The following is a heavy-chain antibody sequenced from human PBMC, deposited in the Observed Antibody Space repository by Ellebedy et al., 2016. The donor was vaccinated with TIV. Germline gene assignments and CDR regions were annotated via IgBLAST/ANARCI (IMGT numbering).Heavy chain of an antibody. Sequence: PGGSLRLSCAASGFNIGSNAMRWVRQTPGKGLEWVAGIGGDYRTNYAHFVEGRFTISRDRFQSTLHLEMSSLRVEDTAIYYCAKDLSWWSASDYWGQGALVTVSS. V-gene: IGHV3-23*01. CDR2: IGGDYRT. CDR1: GFNIGSNA. J-gene: IGHJ4*02. D-gene: IGHD3-16*01. CDR3: AKDLSWWSASDY.